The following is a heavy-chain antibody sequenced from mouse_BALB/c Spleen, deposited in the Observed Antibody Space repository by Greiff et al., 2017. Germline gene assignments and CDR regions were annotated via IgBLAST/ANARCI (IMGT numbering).Heavy chain of an antibody. CDR2: ISSGGSYT. Sequence: DVMLVESGGGLVKPGGSLKLSCAASGFTFSSYAMSWVRQTPEKRLEWVATISSGGSYTYYPDSVKGRFTISRDNAKNTLYLQMSSLRSEDTAMYYCASLTTATWYFDVWGAGTRSPAPQ. V-gene: IGHV5-9-1*01. CDR3: ASLTTATWYFDV. J-gene: IGHJ1*01. D-gene: IGHD1-2*01. CDR1: GFTFSSYA.